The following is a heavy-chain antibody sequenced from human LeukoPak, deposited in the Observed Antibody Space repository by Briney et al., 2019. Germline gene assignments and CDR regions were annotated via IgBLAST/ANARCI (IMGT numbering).Heavy chain of an antibody. CDR2: ISSSSSYI. CDR1: GFTFSSYS. Sequence: GGSLRLSCAASGFTFSSYSMNWVRQAPGKGLEWVSSISSSSSYIYYTDSVKGRFTISRDNAKNSLYLQMNSLRAEDTAVYYCARGRRQWLAGESYYYGMDVWGQGTTVTVSS. CDR3: ARGRRQWLAGESYYYGMDV. D-gene: IGHD6-19*01. V-gene: IGHV3-21*04. J-gene: IGHJ6*02.